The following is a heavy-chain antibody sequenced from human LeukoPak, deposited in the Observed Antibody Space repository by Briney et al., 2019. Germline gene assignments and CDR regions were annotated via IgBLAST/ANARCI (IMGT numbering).Heavy chain of an antibody. CDR3: ARGGYCGGDCYFYY. Sequence: SETLSLTCSVSGDSIIGYYWGWIRQPPGKGLEWIGNIYYTGNTYYNSSLKSRVTISLDTSKNQFSLKVISMTAADTAVYYCARGGYCGGDCYFYYWGQGTLVTVSS. D-gene: IGHD2-21*02. V-gene: IGHV4-38-2*02. CDR2: IYYTGNT. CDR1: GDSIIGYY. J-gene: IGHJ4*02.